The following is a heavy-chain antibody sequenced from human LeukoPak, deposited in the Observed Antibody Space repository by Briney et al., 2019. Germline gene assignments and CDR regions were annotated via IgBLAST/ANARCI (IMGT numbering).Heavy chain of an antibody. CDR3: TTIRQLASVDP. J-gene: IGHJ5*02. V-gene: IGHV3-15*01. D-gene: IGHD6-13*01. CDR2: IKSKTDGGTT. Sequence: GGSLRLSCAASGFTFSNAWMSWVRQAPRKGLEWIGRIKSKTDGGTTDYAAPVKGRFTISRDDSKNTLYLQMNSLKTEDTAVYYCTTIRQLASVDPWGQGTLVTVSS. CDR1: GFTFSNAW.